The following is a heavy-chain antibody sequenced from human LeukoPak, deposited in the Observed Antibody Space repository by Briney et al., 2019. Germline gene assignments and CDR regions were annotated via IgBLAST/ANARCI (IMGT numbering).Heavy chain of an antibody. CDR1: GFIVSSNY. J-gene: IGHJ4*02. Sequence: GGSLRLSCVVSGFIVSSNYMSWVRQAPGKGLEWVSIIYSSGSTYYADSVKGRFTISRDNSKNTLYLQMNSLRAEDTAVYYCAKAVATFYFDYWGQGTLVTVSS. CDR3: AKAVATFYFDY. D-gene: IGHD5-12*01. CDR2: IYSSGST. V-gene: IGHV3-66*01.